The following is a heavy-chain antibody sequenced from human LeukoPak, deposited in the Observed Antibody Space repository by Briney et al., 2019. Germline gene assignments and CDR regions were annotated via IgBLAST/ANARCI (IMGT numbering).Heavy chain of an antibody. D-gene: IGHD5/OR15-5a*01. CDR1: GFTFSSYG. Sequence: GGSLRLSCAASGFTFSSYGMHWVRQAPGMGLEWVAVISYDGSNKYYADSVKGRFTISRDNSKNTLYLQMNSLRAEDTAVYYCAKGVSGYWGQGTLVTVSS. V-gene: IGHV3-30*18. CDR2: ISYDGSNK. CDR3: AKGVSGY. J-gene: IGHJ4*02.